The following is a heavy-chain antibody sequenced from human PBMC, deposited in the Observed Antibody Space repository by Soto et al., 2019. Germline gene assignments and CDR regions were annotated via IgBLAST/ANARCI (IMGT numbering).Heavy chain of an antibody. CDR3: ARGPLLGGTTFYYYMDV. Sequence: SETLSLTCAVYGGSFSGYYWSWIRQPPGKGLEWIGEINHSGSTNYNPSLKSRVTISVDTSKNQFSLKLSSVTAADTAVYYCARGPLLGGTTFYYYMDVWGKGTTVTVSS. CDR1: GGSFSGYY. J-gene: IGHJ6*03. V-gene: IGHV4-34*01. CDR2: INHSGST. D-gene: IGHD1-7*01.